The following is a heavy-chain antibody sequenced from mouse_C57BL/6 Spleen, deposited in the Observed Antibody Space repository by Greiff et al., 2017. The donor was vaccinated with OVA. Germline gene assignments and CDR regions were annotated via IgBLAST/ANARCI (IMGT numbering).Heavy chain of an antibody. Sequence: VQLQQSGPELVKPGASVKMSCKASGYTFTDYNMHWVKQSHGKSLEWIGDINPNNGGTSYNQKFKGKATLTVNKSSSTAYMELRSLTSEDSAVSYGARRYYYGSSLTDWYFDVWGTGTTVTVSS. V-gene: IGHV1-22*01. J-gene: IGHJ1*03. CDR3: ARRYYYGSSLTDWYFDV. CDR2: INPNNGGT. D-gene: IGHD1-1*01. CDR1: GYTFTDYN.